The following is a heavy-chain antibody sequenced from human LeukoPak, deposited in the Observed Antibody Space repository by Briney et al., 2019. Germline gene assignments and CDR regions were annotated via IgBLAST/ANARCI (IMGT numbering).Heavy chain of an antibody. CDR3: ARGYGPGY. CDR2: IDHRGNT. V-gene: IGHV4-4*02. D-gene: IGHD4-17*01. CDR1: GDSISSTNW. Sequence: PSGTLSLTCAVSGDSISSTNWWDWVRQPPGKGLEWIGEIDHRGNTNYNPSLKSRVTISVDRSKDQFSLKLTSVTAADTAVYYCARGYGPGYWGQGTLVTVSA. J-gene: IGHJ4*02.